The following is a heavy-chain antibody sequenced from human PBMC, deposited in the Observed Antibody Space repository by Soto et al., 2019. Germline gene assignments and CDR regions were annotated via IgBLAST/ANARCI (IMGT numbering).Heavy chain of an antibody. CDR3: ARGRSGTYRTIDS. CDR2: IGGSGSPI. V-gene: IGHV3-48*03. D-gene: IGHD1-26*01. CDR1: GFVFRSYE. Sequence: EVELVESGGGLAQPGGSLRLSCTASGFVFRSYEMYWVRQAPGKGLEWISYIGGSGSPIFYADSVKGRNTISRDNAKNSLFLQMNSLRADATSMYYCARGRSGTYRTIDSWGQGTLVIVSS. J-gene: IGHJ4*02.